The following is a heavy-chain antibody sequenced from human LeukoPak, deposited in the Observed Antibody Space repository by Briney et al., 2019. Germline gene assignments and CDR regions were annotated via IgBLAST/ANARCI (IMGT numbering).Heavy chain of an antibody. Sequence: GGSLRLSCAASGFTFSNFGMHWVRQAPGKGLEWVAFIRYDGSNRYYSDSVKGRFTVSRDNSKNTLYLQMNSLRAEDTAVYYCAKDPYDSSGSRGRDPARTSNFDYWGQGTLVTVSS. CDR2: IRYDGSNR. CDR1: GFTFSNFG. J-gene: IGHJ4*02. CDR3: AKDPYDSSGSRGRDPARTSNFDY. D-gene: IGHD3-22*01. V-gene: IGHV3-30*02.